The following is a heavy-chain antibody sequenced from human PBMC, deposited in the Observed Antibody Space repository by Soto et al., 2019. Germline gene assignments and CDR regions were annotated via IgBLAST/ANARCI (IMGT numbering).Heavy chain of an antibody. J-gene: IGHJ2*01. Sequence: QVQLQESGPGLVKPSQTLSLTCTVSGGSISSGDYYWSWIRQPPGKGLEWIGYIYYSGSTYYNPALKIRVTISVYTSQNKFSLKLRSVTAADTAVYYCSSGRYYHWYFDLWGRGTLVTVSS. CDR2: IYYSGST. CDR3: SSGRYYHWYFDL. D-gene: IGHD1-26*01. CDR1: GGSISSGDYY. V-gene: IGHV4-30-4*01.